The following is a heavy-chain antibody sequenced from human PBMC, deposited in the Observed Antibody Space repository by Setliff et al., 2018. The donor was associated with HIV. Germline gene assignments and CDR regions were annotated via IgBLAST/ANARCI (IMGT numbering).Heavy chain of an antibody. Sequence: SETLSLTCSVSGGSFSGYYWSWIRQPPGKGLEWVGYIYIYNSGSTDYNPSLTSRVTISVDTSRNQFSLKLTSVTAADTAIYYCARGVNFDYWGQGTQVTVS. CDR3: ARGVNFDY. D-gene: IGHD3-3*01. J-gene: IGHJ4*02. CDR1: GGSFSGYY. V-gene: IGHV4-59*01. CDR2: IYIYNSGST.